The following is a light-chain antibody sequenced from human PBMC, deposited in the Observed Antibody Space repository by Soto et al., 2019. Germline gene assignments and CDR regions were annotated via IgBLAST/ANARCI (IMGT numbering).Light chain of an antibody. CDR2: DTS. CDR1: QSVSSS. J-gene: IGKJ5*01. Sequence: PGERVPLSCRASQSVSSSLAWYQQRPGQAPRLLIYDTSTRAAGIAARFSGSGSGTEFTLTISSLQSEDFAVYYCQEHASIFGQGTRLEI. CDR3: QEHASI. V-gene: IGKV3-15*01.